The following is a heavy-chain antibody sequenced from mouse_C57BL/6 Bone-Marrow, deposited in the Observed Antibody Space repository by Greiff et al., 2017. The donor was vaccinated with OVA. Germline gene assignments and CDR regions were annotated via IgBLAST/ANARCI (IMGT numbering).Heavy chain of an antibody. D-gene: IGHD2-1*01. J-gene: IGHJ4*01. Sequence: EVMLVESGGGLVQPGGSLKLSCAASGFTFSDYYMYWVRQTPEKRLEWVAYISNGGGSTYYPDTVKGRFTISRDNAKNTLYLQISRLKSEDTAMYYCARDGNSYYYAMDYWGQGTSVTVSS. CDR1: GFTFSDYY. V-gene: IGHV5-12*01. CDR3: ARDGNSYYYAMDY. CDR2: ISNGGGST.